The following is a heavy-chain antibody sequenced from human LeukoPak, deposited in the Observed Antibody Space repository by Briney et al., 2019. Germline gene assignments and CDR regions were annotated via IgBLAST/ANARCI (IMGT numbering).Heavy chain of an antibody. V-gene: IGHV3-23*01. Sequence: GGSLRLSCAASGFTFSSYAMSWVRQAPGKGLEWVSAISGSGGSTYYADSVKGRFTISRDNSKNTLYLQMNSLRAEDTAVYYCAKDKTRLRYYDILTGYGDYRGQGTLVTVSS. J-gene: IGHJ4*02. CDR2: ISGSGGST. CDR1: GFTFSSYA. D-gene: IGHD3-9*01. CDR3: AKDKTRLRYYDILTGYGDY.